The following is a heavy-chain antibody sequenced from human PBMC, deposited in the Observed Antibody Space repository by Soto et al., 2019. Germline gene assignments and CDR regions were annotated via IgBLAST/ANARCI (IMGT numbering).Heavy chain of an antibody. J-gene: IGHJ4*02. CDR1: GFTFRNYA. CDR2: ISASGGNT. Sequence: EVQLLESGGGLVQPGGSLRLSCAASGFTFRNYAMSWVRQAPGKGLEWVSGISASGGNTYYADSVKGRFTISRDNSKNTLSLQMNSLRAEDTAVYYCGTYGSGWFLGGIDYWGKGTLVTVSA. D-gene: IGHD6-19*01. V-gene: IGHV3-23*01. CDR3: GTYGSGWFLGGIDY.